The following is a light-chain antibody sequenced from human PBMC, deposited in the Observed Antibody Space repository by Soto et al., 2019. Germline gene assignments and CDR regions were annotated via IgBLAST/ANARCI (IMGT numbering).Light chain of an antibody. V-gene: IGKV3-20*01. Sequence: EVVLTQSPGTLSLSPGERATLSCRASQTVNNSYFAWYQQKPGQAPRLLIFGSSDRATGSPDKFRGSGSETDFTLTISSLEPEDFEVYYCQQYGSSSPYTFGQGTKLVIK. CDR1: QTVNNSY. CDR3: QQYGSSSPYT. CDR2: GSS. J-gene: IGKJ2*01.